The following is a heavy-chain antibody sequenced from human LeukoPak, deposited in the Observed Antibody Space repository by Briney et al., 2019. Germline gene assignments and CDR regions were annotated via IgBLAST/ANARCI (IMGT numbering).Heavy chain of an antibody. D-gene: IGHD6-13*01. CDR1: GFTFSSYA. V-gene: IGHV3-23*01. Sequence: GGSLRLSCAASGFTFSSYAMSWVRQAPGKGLEWVTAISGSGGSTYYADSVKGRFTISRDNSKNTLYLQMNSLRAEDTAVYYCAKEGGYSSSWYHFDYWGQGTLVTVSS. CDR3: AKEGGYSSSWYHFDY. CDR2: ISGSGGST. J-gene: IGHJ4*02.